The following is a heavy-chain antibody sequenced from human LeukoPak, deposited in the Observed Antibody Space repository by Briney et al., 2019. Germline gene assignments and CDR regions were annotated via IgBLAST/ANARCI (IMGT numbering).Heavy chain of an antibody. CDR3: AKGGSSWSEFDY. CDR2: ISGSGGST. J-gene: IGHJ4*02. CDR1: GFTFSSYA. D-gene: IGHD6-13*01. V-gene: IGHV3-23*01. Sequence: GGSLRLSCAASGFTFSSYAMSWVRQAPGKGLEWVSAISGSGGSTYYADSVKGRFTISRDNSKNTLYLQMNSLRDDDTAVYYCAKGGSSWSEFDYWGQGTLVTVSS.